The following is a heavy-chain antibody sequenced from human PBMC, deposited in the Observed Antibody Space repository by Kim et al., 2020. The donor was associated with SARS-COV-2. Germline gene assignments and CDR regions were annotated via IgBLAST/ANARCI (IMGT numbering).Heavy chain of an antibody. D-gene: IGHD1-26*01. CDR1: GYSFTSYW. CDR2: IYPGDSDT. V-gene: IGHV5-51*01. J-gene: IGHJ6*03. CDR3: ARLQTIRWAKTYYYYYMDV. Sequence: GESLKISCKGSGYSFTSYWIGWVRQMPGKGLEWMGIIYPGDSDTRYSPSFQGQVTISADKSISTAYLQWSSLKASDTAMYYCARLQTIRWAKTYYYYYMDVWGKGTTVTVSS.